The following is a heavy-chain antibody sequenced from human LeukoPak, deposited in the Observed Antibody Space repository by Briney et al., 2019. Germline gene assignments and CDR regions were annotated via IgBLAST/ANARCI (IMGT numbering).Heavy chain of an antibody. V-gene: IGHV1-46*01. CDR3: ARDRYEREWELLHYFDY. CDR1: GYTFITYY. D-gene: IGHD1-26*01. Sequence: GASVKVSCKASGYTFITYYMHWVRQAPGQGLEWMGIINPSGGSTSFAEKFQGRVTMTTDTSTSTAYMELRSLRSEDTAVYYCARDRYEREWELLHYFDYWGQGTLVTVSS. CDR2: INPSGGST. J-gene: IGHJ4*02.